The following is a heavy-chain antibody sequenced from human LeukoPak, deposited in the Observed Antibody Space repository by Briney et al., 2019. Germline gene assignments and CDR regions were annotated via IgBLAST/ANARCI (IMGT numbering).Heavy chain of an antibody. J-gene: IGHJ1*01. V-gene: IGHV1-69*05. CDR1: GGTFSSYA. CDR3: ARGTTTPSQH. CDR2: IIPIFGTA. D-gene: IGHD4-17*01. Sequence: SVKVSCKASGGTFSSYAISWVRQAPGQGLEWMGGIIPIFGTANYAQKLQGRVTMTTDTSTSTAYMELRSLRSDDTAVYYCARGTTTPSQHWGQGTLVTVSS.